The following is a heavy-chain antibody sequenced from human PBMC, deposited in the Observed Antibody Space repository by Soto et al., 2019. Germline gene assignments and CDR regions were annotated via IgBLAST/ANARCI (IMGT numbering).Heavy chain of an antibody. D-gene: IGHD3-3*01. J-gene: IGHJ4*02. CDR2: ISYDGSNK. CDR3: ARGRYDFWSGYYV. V-gene: IGHV3-30*03. CDR1: GFTFSSYG. Sequence: PGGSLRLSCAASGFTFSSYGMHWVRQAPGKGLEWVAVISYDGSNKYYADSVKGRFTISRDNSKNTLYLQMNSLRADDTAVYYCARGRYDFWSGYYVWGQGTLVTVSS.